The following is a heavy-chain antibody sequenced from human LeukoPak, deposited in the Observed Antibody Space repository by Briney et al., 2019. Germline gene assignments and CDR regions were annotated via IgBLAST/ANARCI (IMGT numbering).Heavy chain of an antibody. CDR2: IYTSGST. V-gene: IGHV4-4*07. Sequence: SETLSLTCTVSGGSISSYYWSWIRQPAGKGLEWIGRIYTSGSTNYNPSLKSRVTMSVDTSKNQFSLKLSSVTAADTAVYYCARDSDYDFWSGYTGGYYYGMDVWGQGTTVTVSS. D-gene: IGHD3-3*01. J-gene: IGHJ6*02. CDR1: GGSISSYY. CDR3: ARDSDYDFWSGYTGGYYYGMDV.